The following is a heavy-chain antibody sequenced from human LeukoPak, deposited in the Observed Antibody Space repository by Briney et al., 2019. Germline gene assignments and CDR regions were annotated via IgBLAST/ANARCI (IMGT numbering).Heavy chain of an antibody. CDR1: GFTFRSSS. Sequence: GGSLRLSCTASGFTFRSSSFNWVRQVQGKGLEWVSSISSSGTYMYYADSVEGRFTISRDNAKNSLFLQMDSLRAEDTGVYFCAREFGNADTYGNVPLGHWGQGTLVTVS. CDR3: AREFGNADTYGNVPLGH. V-gene: IGHV3-21*01. J-gene: IGHJ4*02. D-gene: IGHD5-18*01. CDR2: ISSSGTYM.